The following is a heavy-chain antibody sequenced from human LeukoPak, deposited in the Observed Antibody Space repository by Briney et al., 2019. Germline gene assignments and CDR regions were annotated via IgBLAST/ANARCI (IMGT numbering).Heavy chain of an antibody. V-gene: IGHV1-2*02. D-gene: IGHD2-8*01. CDR1: GYTFTGHY. Sequence: ASVKVSCKASGYTFTGHYMHWVRQAPGQGPEWMGWINPKSGGTSYAQNFQGRVTMTRDTSVSTVYIELTRLNSDDTAVYYCTRVAVLMLYGNSFYYFDYWGQGALVTVSS. J-gene: IGHJ4*02. CDR2: INPKSGGT. CDR3: TRVAVLMLYGNSFYYFDY.